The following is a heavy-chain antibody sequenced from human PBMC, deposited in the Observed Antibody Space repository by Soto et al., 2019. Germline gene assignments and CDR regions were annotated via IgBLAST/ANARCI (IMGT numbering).Heavy chain of an antibody. CDR1: GGSMRSSNYF. V-gene: IGHV4-39*01. CDR2: VYYGGTI. J-gene: IGHJ3*02. Sequence: SETLSLTCTGSGGSMRSSNYFWGWIRQPPGKGLEWIGSVYYGGTIYYNPSLKSRVTISADTSKNQFSLKLNSVTAADTAVYYCARPPTATLDSFEIWGQGTMVTVSS. CDR3: ARPPTATLDSFEI. D-gene: IGHD1-26*01.